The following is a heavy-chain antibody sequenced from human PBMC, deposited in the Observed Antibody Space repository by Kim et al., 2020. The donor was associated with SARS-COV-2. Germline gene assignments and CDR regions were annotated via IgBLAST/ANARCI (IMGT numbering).Heavy chain of an antibody. D-gene: IGHD3-10*01. V-gene: IGHV3-53*01. J-gene: IGHJ4*02. CDR3: AKGSGSFDY. Sequence: GSTSYADSVKGRFTISRDNSKNTLYLQMNSLRAEDTAVYYCAKGSGSFDYWGQGTLVTVSS. CDR2: GST.